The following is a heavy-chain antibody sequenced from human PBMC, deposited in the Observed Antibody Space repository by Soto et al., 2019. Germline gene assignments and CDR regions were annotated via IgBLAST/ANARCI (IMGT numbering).Heavy chain of an antibody. V-gene: IGHV3-30*18. CDR2: ISYDGSNK. CDR3: AKDAGYYDSSGYYGGGYFDY. CDR1: GFTFSSYG. J-gene: IGHJ4*02. D-gene: IGHD3-22*01. Sequence: QVQLVESGGGVVQPGRSLRLSCAASGFTFSSYGMHWVRQAPGKGLEWVAGISYDGSNKYYADSVKGRFTISRDNSKNTLYLQMNSLRAEDTAVYYCAKDAGYYDSSGYYGGGYFDYRGQGTLVTVSS.